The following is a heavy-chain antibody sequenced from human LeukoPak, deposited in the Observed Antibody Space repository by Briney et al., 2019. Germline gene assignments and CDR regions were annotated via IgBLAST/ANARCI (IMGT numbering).Heavy chain of an antibody. V-gene: IGHV4-34*01. D-gene: IGHD4-17*01. J-gene: IGHJ4*02. CDR2: IDHSGST. CDR3: ARDRDYAFDY. Sequence: SETLSLTCAVYGGSFSGYYWSWIRQPPGKGLEWIGEIDHSGSTNYSPSLKSRVTISVDTSKNQFSLKLNSVTAADTAVYYCARDRDYAFDYWGQGTLVTVSS. CDR1: GGSFSGYY.